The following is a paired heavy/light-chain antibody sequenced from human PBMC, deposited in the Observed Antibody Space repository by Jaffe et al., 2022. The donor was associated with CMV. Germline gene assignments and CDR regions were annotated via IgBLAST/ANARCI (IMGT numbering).Light chain of an antibody. Sequence: SYELTQAPSVSVSPGQTASITCSGDKLGNKYVSWYQQKSGQSPVLVIYQDNKRPSGIPERFSGSNSGNTATLTISGTQAMDEADYYCQAWDNSTPYVFGTGTKVTVL. J-gene: IGLJ1*01. V-gene: IGLV3-1*01. CDR3: QAWDNSTPYV. CDR1: KLGNKY. CDR2: QDN.
Heavy chain of an antibody. V-gene: IGHV3-66*01. CDR2: IYSGGTT. D-gene: IGHD5-12*01. CDR3: ASGRDGYNSKAFDI. J-gene: IGHJ3*02. Sequence: EVQLVESGGGLVQPGGSLRLSCAASGVTVSSNYMSWVRQAPGKGLEWVSVIYSGGTTYYADSMKGRFTISRDNSKNTLYLQMNSLRVEDTAVYYCASGRDGYNSKAFDIWGQGTIVTVSS. CDR1: GVTVSSNY.